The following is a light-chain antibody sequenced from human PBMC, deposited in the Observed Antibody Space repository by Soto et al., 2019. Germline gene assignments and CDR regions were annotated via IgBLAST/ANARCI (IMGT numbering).Light chain of an antibody. V-gene: IGLV1-44*01. Sequence: QSVLTQTPSASGTPGQRITISCSGSSSNIGSRTVNWYQQFPGTAPKVLIYSNTQRPSGVPDRFSASKSGTTASLAISGLQSEDEADYYCAAWDDSLNVQVFGGWTKLTVL. CDR3: AAWDDSLNVQV. CDR1: SSNIGSRT. J-gene: IGLJ2*01. CDR2: SNT.